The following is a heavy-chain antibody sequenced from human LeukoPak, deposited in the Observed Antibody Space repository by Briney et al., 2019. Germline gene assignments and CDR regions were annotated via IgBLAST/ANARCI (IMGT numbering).Heavy chain of an antibody. CDR1: GGSISSYY. J-gene: IGHJ4*02. V-gene: IGHV4-59*01. Sequence: PSETLSLTCTVSGGSISSYYWSWLRQPPGKGMEWIVYISYRGSPNYHPSLKSRVTISVDTSKNQFSLKLSSVTAADTAVYYCASLDFWSGYFDYWGQGTLVTVSS. D-gene: IGHD3-3*01. CDR2: ISYRGSP. CDR3: ASLDFWSGYFDY.